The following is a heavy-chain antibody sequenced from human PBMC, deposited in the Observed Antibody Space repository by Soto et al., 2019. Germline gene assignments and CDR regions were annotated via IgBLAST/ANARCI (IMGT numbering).Heavy chain of an antibody. CDR2: IYYSGST. Sequence: QLQLQESGPGLVKHSETLSLTYTVSGGSISSSSYYWGWIRQPPGKGLEWIGSIYYSGSTYYNPSLKSRVTISVDTSKNQFSLKLSSVTAADTAVYYCARLESAAEFDPWGQGTLVTVSS. V-gene: IGHV4-39*01. J-gene: IGHJ5*02. CDR3: ARLESAAEFDP. CDR1: GGSISSSSYY. D-gene: IGHD6-25*01.